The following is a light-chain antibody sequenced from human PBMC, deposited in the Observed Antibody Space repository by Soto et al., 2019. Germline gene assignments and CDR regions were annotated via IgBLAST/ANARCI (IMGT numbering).Light chain of an antibody. CDR3: LQHNSYPWT. V-gene: IGKV1-17*03. J-gene: IGKJ1*01. Sequence: IRMTHSPSAMSASVGDRITITCRASQGVSNRLAWFQQKPGKVPKRLIFAATLLQSGVPSRFSGSGSGKEFTLTISGLQAEDFATYYCLQHNSYPWTFGPGTKVDIK. CDR1: QGVSNR. CDR2: AAT.